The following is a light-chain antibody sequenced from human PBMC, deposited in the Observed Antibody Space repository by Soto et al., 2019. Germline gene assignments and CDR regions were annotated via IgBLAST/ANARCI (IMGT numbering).Light chain of an antibody. J-gene: IGKJ1*01. Sequence: EIVLTQSPATLSLSPGERATLSCRASQTVRNNLAWYQQKPGQAPRLLTYGASARATGIPARFSGSGSGTEFTLTISSLESEDSAVYYCQQYSSWPPWTFGQGTKVDIK. CDR1: QTVRNN. CDR2: GAS. V-gene: IGKV3-15*01. CDR3: QQYSSWPPWT.